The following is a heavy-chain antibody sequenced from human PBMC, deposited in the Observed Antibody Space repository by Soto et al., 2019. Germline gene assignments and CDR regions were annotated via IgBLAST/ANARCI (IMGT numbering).Heavy chain of an antibody. J-gene: IGHJ4*02. CDR1: GGSFSGYY. CDR3: ARVYHDSSGYLDY. Sequence: SETLSLTCAVYGGSFSGYYWSWIRQPPGKGLEWIGEINHSGSTNYNPSLKSRVTISVDTSKNQFSLKLSSVTAADTAVYYCARVYHDSSGYLDYWGQGTLVTV. V-gene: IGHV4-34*01. CDR2: INHSGST. D-gene: IGHD3-22*01.